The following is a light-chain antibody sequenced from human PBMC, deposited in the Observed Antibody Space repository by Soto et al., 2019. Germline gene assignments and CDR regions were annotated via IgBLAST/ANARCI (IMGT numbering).Light chain of an antibody. J-gene: IGKJ1*01. CDR3: QQTFSTPWT. Sequence: DIQMTQSPSTLSASVGYTVTVTCRASQSVSGWLAWYQFKPGKAPQLLIQSASSLHSGVPSRFSSSGSGTHFTLIISSLQPEDSATYYCQQTFSTPWTFRQGTMV. CDR2: SAS. CDR1: QSVSGW. V-gene: IGKV1-39*01.